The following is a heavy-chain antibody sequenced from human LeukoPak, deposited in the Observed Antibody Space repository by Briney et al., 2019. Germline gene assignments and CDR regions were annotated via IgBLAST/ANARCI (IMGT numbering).Heavy chain of an antibody. Sequence: GGSLRLSCAASVFTFSTYGISWVRQAPGKGLEWVSAISGSGVSTYYPDSVKGRFTISRDNSKNTLYLQMNSLRVEDTAVYYCAKDPDTYISGNYDYWGQGTLVTVSS. CDR3: AKDPDTYISGNYDY. CDR2: ISGSGVST. J-gene: IGHJ4*02. D-gene: IGHD3-10*01. V-gene: IGHV3-23*01. CDR1: VFTFSTYG.